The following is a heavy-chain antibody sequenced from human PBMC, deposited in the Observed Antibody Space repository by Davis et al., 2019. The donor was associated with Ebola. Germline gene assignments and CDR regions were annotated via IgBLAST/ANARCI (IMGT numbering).Heavy chain of an antibody. CDR1: GFTVSSNY. Sequence: GESLKLSCAVSGFTVSSNYWSWVRQAPGKGLEWVSVIYSGDNTYHADSVKGRFSISRDNSKNTLYLQMNSLRAEDTAVYYCARDGPERALEVWGKGTTVTVSS. CDR3: ARDGPERALEV. D-gene: IGHD1-1*01. V-gene: IGHV3-53*01. CDR2: IYSGDNT. J-gene: IGHJ6*04.